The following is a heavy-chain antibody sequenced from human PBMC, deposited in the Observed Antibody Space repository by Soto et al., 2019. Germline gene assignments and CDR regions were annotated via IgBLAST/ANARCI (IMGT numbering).Heavy chain of an antibody. CDR1: GFTFSSYG. CDR3: ARSAGKGGLAGPIDY. Sequence: VQLVESGGGVVQPGRSLRLSCASSGFTFSSYGMHWVRQAPGKGLEWVAVIWYDGSNKYYADSVKGRFTISRDNSKNTVVLQMDRLRAENTAGYHCARSAGKGGLAGPIDYWGQGTLVTVSS. CDR2: IWYDGSNK. V-gene: IGHV3-33*01. J-gene: IGHJ4*02. D-gene: IGHD6-13*01.